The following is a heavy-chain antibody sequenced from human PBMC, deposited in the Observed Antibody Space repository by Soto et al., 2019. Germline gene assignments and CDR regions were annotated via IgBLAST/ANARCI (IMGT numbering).Heavy chain of an antibody. CDR3: ARGAVLGYCSSTSCHKNGMDV. V-gene: IGHV4-31*03. D-gene: IGHD2-2*02. CDR2: IYYSGST. CDR1: GGSISSGGYY. J-gene: IGHJ6*02. Sequence: NPSETLSLTCTVSGGSISSGGYYWSWIRQHPGKGLEWIGYIYYSGSTYYNPSLKSRVTISVDTSKNQFSLKLSSVTAADTAVYYCARGAVLGYCSSTSCHKNGMDVWGQGTTVTVSS.